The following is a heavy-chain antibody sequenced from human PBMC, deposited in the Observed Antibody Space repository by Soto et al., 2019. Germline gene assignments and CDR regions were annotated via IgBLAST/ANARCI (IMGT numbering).Heavy chain of an antibody. Sequence: QVQLVQSGAEVKKPGSSVKVSCKASGGTFSTYPISWVRQAPGQGLEWMGGINPIFGTANYAQKLLGRVTITADESTTTAYKQLSSLRSDDTDAYYCARLRASNYEAYQHWGQGTLVTVSS. CDR2: INPIFGTA. D-gene: IGHD4-4*01. CDR3: ARLRASNYEAYQH. CDR1: GGTFSTYP. J-gene: IGHJ1*01. V-gene: IGHV1-69*12.